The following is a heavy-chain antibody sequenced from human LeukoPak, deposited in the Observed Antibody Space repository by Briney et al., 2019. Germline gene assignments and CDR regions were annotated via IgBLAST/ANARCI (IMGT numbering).Heavy chain of an antibody. Sequence: GGSLRLSCTTSGFIFGDHNMNWVRRAPGKGLEWVGYIRAKIHDGTTDFAASVKGRFTISRDDSKSIAYLQMTSLKSEDTAVYYCSRGQKDPYGPEFDYWGQGTLVTVSS. V-gene: IGHV3-49*04. CDR3: SRGQKDPYGPEFDY. D-gene: IGHD3-10*01. CDR2: IRAKIHDGTT. CDR1: GFIFGDHN. J-gene: IGHJ4*02.